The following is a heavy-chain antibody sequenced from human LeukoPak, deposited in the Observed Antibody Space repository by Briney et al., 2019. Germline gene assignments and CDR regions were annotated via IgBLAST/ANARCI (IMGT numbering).Heavy chain of an antibody. CDR3: ARVVVFGVVTSDYYYYYMDV. D-gene: IGHD3-3*01. V-gene: IGHV4-39*07. CDR1: GGSISSSSYY. J-gene: IGHJ6*03. CDR2: VHYSGST. Sequence: SETLSLTCTVSGGSISSSSYYWGWIRQPPGKGLEWIGSVHYSGSTYYNPSLKSRVTISVDTSKNQFSLKLSSVTAADTAVYYCARVVVFGVVTSDYYYYYMDVWGKGTTVTVSS.